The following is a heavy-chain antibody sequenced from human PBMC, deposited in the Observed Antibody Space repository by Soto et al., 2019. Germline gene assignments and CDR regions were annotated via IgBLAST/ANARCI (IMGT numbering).Heavy chain of an antibody. V-gene: IGHV1-2*02. CDR1: GYSFTGYF. CDR3: ARETKASSAFGY. Sequence: ASVKVSCKASGYSFTGYFIHWVRQAPGQGLEWMGWINPNTGGTKYAQKFQGRVTMTRDTSISTAYMELSRLRSDDTAVYYCARETKASSAFGYWGQGTLVTVSS. CDR2: INPNTGGT. D-gene: IGHD2-8*01. J-gene: IGHJ4*02.